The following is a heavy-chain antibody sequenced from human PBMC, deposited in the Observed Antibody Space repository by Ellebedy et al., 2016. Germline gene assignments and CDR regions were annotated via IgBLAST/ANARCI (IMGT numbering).Heavy chain of an antibody. CDR2: INHSGST. CDR1: GGSFSGYY. V-gene: IGHV4-34*01. D-gene: IGHD4-17*01. J-gene: IGHJ6*02. CDR3: ARENGDGYYYYYYGMDV. Sequence: GSLRLXCAVYGGSFSGYYWSWIRQPPGKGLEWIGEINHSGSTNYNPSLKSRVTISVDTSKNQFSLKLSSVTAADTAVYYCARENGDGYYYYYYGMDVWGQGTTVTVSS.